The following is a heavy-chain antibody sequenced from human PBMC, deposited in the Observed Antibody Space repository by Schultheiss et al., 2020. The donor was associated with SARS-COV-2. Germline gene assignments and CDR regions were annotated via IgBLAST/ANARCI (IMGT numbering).Heavy chain of an antibody. CDR3: ARVPKVLTGYYARGWFDP. D-gene: IGHD3-9*01. V-gene: IGHV3-23*01. CDR1: GFTFSSYA. CDR2: ISGSGGST. J-gene: IGHJ5*02. Sequence: GGSLRLSCAASGFTFSSYAMSWVRQAPGKGLEWVSAISGSGGSTYYADSVKGRFTISRDNSKNTLYLQMNSLRAEDTAVYYCARVPKVLTGYYARGWFDPWGQGTLVTVSS.